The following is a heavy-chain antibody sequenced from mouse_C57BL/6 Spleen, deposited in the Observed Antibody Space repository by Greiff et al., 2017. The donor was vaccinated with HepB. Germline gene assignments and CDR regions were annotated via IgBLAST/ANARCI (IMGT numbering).Heavy chain of an antibody. CDR2: IYPGSGST. CDR3: ARSEDYYGSSPWYFDV. V-gene: IGHV1-55*01. Sequence: QVQLQQPGAELVKPGASVKMSCKASGYTFTSYWITWVKQRPGQGLEWIGDIYPGSGSTNYNEKFKSKATLTVDTSSSTAYMQLSSLTSEDSAVYYCARSEDYYGSSPWYFDVWGTGTTVTVSS. D-gene: IGHD1-1*01. J-gene: IGHJ1*03. CDR1: GYTFTSYW.